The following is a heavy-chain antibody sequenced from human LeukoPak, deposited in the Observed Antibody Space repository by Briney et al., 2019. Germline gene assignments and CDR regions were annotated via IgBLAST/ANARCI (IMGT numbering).Heavy chain of an antibody. CDR1: GGTFSSYA. V-gene: IGHV1-69*01. CDR3: ARGYCTNGVCFDY. J-gene: IGHJ4*02. Sequence: ASVKVSRKASGGTFSSYAISWVRRAPGQGLEWMGGIIPIFGTANYAQKFQGRVTITADESTSTAYMELSSLRSEDTAVYYCARGYCTNGVCFDYWGQGTLVTVSS. D-gene: IGHD2-8*01. CDR2: IIPIFGTA.